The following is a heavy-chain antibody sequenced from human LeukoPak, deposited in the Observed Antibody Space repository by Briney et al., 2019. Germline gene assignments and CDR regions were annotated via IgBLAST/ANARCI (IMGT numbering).Heavy chain of an antibody. J-gene: IGHJ4*02. V-gene: IGHV3-23*01. CDR3: AKYSGGSYLTLRSDY. D-gene: IGHD1-26*01. CDR2: ISGSGGST. Sequence: GGSLRLSCAASGFTFSSYGMHWVRQAPGKGLEWVSAISGSGGSTYYADSVKGRFTISRDNSDNTLYLQMNSLRVEDTAVYYCAKYSGGSYLTLRSDYWGQGTLVTVSS. CDR1: GFTFSSYG.